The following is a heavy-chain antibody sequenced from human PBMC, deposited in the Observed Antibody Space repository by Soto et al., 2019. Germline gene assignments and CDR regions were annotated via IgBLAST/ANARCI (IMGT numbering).Heavy chain of an antibody. CDR3: ARDSSGYENWFDP. CDR1: GFTFSSYS. D-gene: IGHD3-22*01. CDR2: ISSSSSYI. J-gene: IGHJ5*02. V-gene: IGHV3-21*01. Sequence: GGSLRLSCAASGFTFSSYSMNWVRQAPGKGLEWVSSISSSSSYIYYADSVKGRFTISRDNAKNSLYLQMNSLRAEDTAVYYCARDSSGYENWFDPWGQGTLVTVSS.